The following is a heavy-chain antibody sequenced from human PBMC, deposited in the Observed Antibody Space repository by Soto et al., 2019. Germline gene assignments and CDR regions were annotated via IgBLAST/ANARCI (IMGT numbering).Heavy chain of an antibody. CDR3: ARPYSSGWYGDLDY. D-gene: IGHD6-19*01. V-gene: IGHV3-30-3*01. Sequence: QVQLVESGGGVVQPGRSLRLSCTASGFTFSSYAMHWVRQAPGKGLEWVAVISYDGSNKYYADSVKGRFTISRDNSKNTMYLQMNGLRVEDTAVYYCARPYSSGWYGDLDYWGQGTLVTVSS. J-gene: IGHJ4*02. CDR2: ISYDGSNK. CDR1: GFTFSSYA.